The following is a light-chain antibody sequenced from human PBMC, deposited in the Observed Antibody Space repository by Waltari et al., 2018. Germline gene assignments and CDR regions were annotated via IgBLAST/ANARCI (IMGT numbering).Light chain of an antibody. Sequence: EIVLTQSPATLSLSPGERATLSCRASQSVSSYLAWYQQKPGQAPRLLIYDASNRATGIPARCSGSGSGTDFTLTISSLETEDFAVYYCQQRSNWPLTFGGGTKVEIK. CDR3: QQRSNWPLT. CDR1: QSVSSY. CDR2: DAS. J-gene: IGKJ4*01. V-gene: IGKV3-11*01.